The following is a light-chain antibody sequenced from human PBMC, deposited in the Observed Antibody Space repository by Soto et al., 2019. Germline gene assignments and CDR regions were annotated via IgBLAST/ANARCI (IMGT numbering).Light chain of an antibody. CDR1: QSVGKY. V-gene: IGKV3-11*01. Sequence: EIVMTQSPATLSLSPGERATLSCRASQSVGKYLVWYQQKPGQAPRLLIYDASNRATGIPARFSGSGSGTDFTLSISRMEPEDLAVYYCQQRGNRPPWTFGQGTKVEIK. CDR3: QQRGNRPPWT. J-gene: IGKJ1*01. CDR2: DAS.